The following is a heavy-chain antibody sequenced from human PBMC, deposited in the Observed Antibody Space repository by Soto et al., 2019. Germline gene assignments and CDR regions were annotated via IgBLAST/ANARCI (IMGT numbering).Heavy chain of an antibody. Sequence: GGSLRLSCAASGFTFSTYSMNWVRQAPGKGLEWVSYISSSSTTIYYADSVKGRFTISRDNSKNTLYLQMNSLRAEDTAVYYCAKAGVASYYYYDSSGSMNYFDYWGQGTLVTVSS. J-gene: IGHJ4*02. V-gene: IGHV3-48*01. CDR1: GFTFSTYS. CDR2: ISSSSTTI. D-gene: IGHD3-22*01. CDR3: AKAGVASYYYYDSSGSMNYFDY.